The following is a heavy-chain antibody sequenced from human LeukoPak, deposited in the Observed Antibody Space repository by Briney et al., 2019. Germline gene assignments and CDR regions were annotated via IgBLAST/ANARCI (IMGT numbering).Heavy chain of an antibody. CDR1: GFTFSSYE. V-gene: IGHV3-48*03. Sequence: GGSLRLSCAASGFTFSSYEMNWVRQAPGKGLEWVSYISSSGSTIYYADSVKGRFSISRDNAKNSLYLQMNSLRAEDTAVYYCARAGYYFDYWGQGTLVTVSS. J-gene: IGHJ4*02. CDR3: ARAGYYFDY. D-gene: IGHD3-10*01. CDR2: ISSSGSTI.